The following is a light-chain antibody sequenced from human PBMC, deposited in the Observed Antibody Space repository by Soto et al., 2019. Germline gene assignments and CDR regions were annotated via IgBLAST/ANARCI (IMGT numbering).Light chain of an antibody. CDR2: VNSDGSH. CDR3: QTWGTGWV. J-gene: IGLJ3*02. Sequence: QPLLTQSPSASASLGASVKLTCTLTSGHSNYAIAWHQQQPEKGPRYLMRVNSDGSHIKGDGIPDRFSGSSSGAERYLTISSLQSEDEADYYCQTWGTGWVFGGGTKVTVL. V-gene: IGLV4-69*01. CDR1: SGHSNYA.